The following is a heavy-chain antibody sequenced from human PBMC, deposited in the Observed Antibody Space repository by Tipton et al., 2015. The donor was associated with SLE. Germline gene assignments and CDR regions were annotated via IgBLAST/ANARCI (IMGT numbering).Heavy chain of an antibody. CDR3: ASSGDTAMVFDY. D-gene: IGHD5-18*01. CDR2: IYHSGST. J-gene: IGHJ4*02. CDR1: GYSISSGYY. Sequence: TLSLTCGVSGYSISSGYYWGWMRQPPGKGLEWIGSIYHSGSTYYNPSLKSRVTISVDTSKNQFSLKLSSVTAADTAVYYCASSGDTAMVFDYWGQGTLVTVSS. V-gene: IGHV4-38-2*01.